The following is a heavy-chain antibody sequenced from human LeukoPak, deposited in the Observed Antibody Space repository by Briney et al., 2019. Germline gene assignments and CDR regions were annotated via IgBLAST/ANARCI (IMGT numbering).Heavy chain of an antibody. D-gene: IGHD4-17*01. CDR1: GGSISSYY. CDR2: IYYSGST. Sequence: SETLSLTCTVSGGSISSYYWSWIRQPPGKGLDWIGYIYYSGSTNYNPSLKSRVTISVDTSKNQFSLKLSSVTAADTAVYYCARDLRGPFDPWGQGTLVTVSS. J-gene: IGHJ5*02. V-gene: IGHV4-59*01. CDR3: ARDLRGPFDP.